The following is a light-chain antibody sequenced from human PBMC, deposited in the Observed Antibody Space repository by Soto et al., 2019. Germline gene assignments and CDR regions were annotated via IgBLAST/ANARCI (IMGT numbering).Light chain of an antibody. CDR2: EVT. V-gene: IGLV2-8*01. CDR1: SSDVGGY. J-gene: IGLJ2*01. CDR3: SSYAGSNTDVV. Sequence: QSALTQPPSASGSPGQSVTISCTGTSSDVGGYVSWYQQHPGKAPKLMIYEVTKRPSGVPDRFSGSKSGNTASLTVSGLQAEDEADYYCSSYAGSNTDVVFGGGTKLIVL.